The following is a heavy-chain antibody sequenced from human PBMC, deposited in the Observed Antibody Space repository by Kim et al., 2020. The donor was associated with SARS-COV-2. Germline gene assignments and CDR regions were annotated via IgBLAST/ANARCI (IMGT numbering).Heavy chain of an antibody. V-gene: IGHV3-30*18. CDR2: ISYDGSHK. Sequence: GGSLRLSCAASGFTFGIYGIHWVRQAPGNGLEWVAVISYDGSHKFYADSVKGRFTISRDNSKNTVYLQMNSLRSEDTAVYYCAKGGPSDTSAYYYFDYWGQGTLVTVSS. CDR1: GFTFGIYG. CDR3: AKGGPSDTSAYYYFDY. J-gene: IGHJ4*02. D-gene: IGHD3-22*01.